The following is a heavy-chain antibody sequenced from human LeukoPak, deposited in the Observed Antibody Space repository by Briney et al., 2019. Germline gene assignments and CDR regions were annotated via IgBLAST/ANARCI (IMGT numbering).Heavy chain of an antibody. CDR3: ASGKQWLVVAY. D-gene: IGHD6-19*01. J-gene: IGHJ4*02. CDR2: ISYDGSNK. Sequence: GGSLRLSCAASGFTFSSYAMSWVRQAPGKGLEWVAVISYDGSNKYYADSVKGRFTISRDNSKNTLYLQMNSLRAEDTAVYYCASGKQWLVVAYWGQGTLVTVSS. V-gene: IGHV3-30*03. CDR1: GFTFSSYA.